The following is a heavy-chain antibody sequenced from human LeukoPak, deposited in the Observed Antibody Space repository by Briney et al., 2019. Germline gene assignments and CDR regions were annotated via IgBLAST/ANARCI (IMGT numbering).Heavy chain of an antibody. CDR1: GFTFSNYA. CDR3: VKDYSTIPAAANPLFDY. D-gene: IGHD6-13*01. CDR2: ITGSGDTT. Sequence: PGGSLRLSCAASGFTFSNYAVTWVRQAPGKGLEWVSGITGSGDTTFYADSVKGRFTISRDNSKNTLYLQMHGLRVEDTAIYYCVKDYSTIPAAANPLFDYWGQGALVTVSS. J-gene: IGHJ4*02. V-gene: IGHV3-23*01.